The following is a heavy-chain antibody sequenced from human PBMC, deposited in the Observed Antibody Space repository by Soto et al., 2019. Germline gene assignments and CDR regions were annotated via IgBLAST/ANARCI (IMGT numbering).Heavy chain of an antibody. CDR1: GYTFTSYG. Sequence: ASVKVSCKASGYTFTSYGISWVRQAPGQGLEWMGWISAYNGNTNYAQKLQGRVTMTTDTSTSTAYMELRSLRSDDTAVYYCAKGPLRFLEWLDAFDIWGQGTMVTVS. V-gene: IGHV1-18*01. CDR2: ISAYNGNT. CDR3: AKGPLRFLEWLDAFDI. J-gene: IGHJ3*02. D-gene: IGHD3-3*01.